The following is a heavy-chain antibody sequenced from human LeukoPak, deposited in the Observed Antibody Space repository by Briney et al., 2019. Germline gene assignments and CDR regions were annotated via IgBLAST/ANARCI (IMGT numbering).Heavy chain of an antibody. CDR2: INTDGSST. J-gene: IGHJ4*02. CDR1: GFTFSSYW. V-gene: IGHV3-74*01. Sequence: GGSLRLSCAASGFTFSSYWMHWVRHAPGKGLVWVSRINTDGSSTSYVDSVKGRFTISRDNAKNTLYLQMNSLRAEDTAVYYCARDSGYSYGSTFDYWGQGTLVTVSS. CDR3: ARDSGYSYGSTFDY. D-gene: IGHD5-18*01.